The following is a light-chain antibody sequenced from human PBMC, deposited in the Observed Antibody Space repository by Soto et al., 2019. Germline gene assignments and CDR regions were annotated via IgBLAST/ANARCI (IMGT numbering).Light chain of an antibody. CDR2: EVS. Sequence: QSALTQPASVSESPGQSITISCAGTSSDVGGYNYVSWYQQLPDKAPKLMIYEVSNRPSGVSNRFSGSKSGNTASLTISGLQAEDEADYYRTSYTSSSTYVFGTGTKVTVL. CDR3: TSYTSSSTYV. V-gene: IGLV2-14*01. J-gene: IGLJ1*01. CDR1: SSDVGGYNY.